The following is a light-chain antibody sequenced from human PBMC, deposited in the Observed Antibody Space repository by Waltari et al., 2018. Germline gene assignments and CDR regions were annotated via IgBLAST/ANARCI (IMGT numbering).Light chain of an antibody. CDR3: QAWDTSTGVV. CDR1: NLQYKY. Sequence: YEMTQPPSVSVSPGQTASITCSGDNLQYKYVYWYQHKPGKSPLLILYRDIERPSGIPEGFSGSNSGNTATLTISETQAMDEADYYCQAWDTSTGVVFGGGTKLTVL. J-gene: IGLJ2*01. CDR2: RDI. V-gene: IGLV3-1*01.